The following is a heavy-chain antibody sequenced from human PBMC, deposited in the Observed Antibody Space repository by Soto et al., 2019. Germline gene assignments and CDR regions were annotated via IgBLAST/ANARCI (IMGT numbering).Heavy chain of an antibody. CDR1: GGSFSGYY. D-gene: IGHD2-2*01. CDR3: ARALPPTDIVVVPAAQDYYYYMDV. J-gene: IGHJ6*03. V-gene: IGHV4-34*01. Sequence: SETLSLTCAVYGGSFSGYYWSWIRQPPGKGLEWIGEINHSGSTNYNPSLKSRVTISVDTSKNQFSLKLSSVTAADTAVYYCARALPPTDIVVVPAAQDYYYYMDVWGKGTTVTVSS. CDR2: INHSGST.